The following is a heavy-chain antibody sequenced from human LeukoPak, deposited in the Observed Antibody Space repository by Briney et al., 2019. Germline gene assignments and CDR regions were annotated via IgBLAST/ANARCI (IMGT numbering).Heavy chain of an antibody. J-gene: IGHJ4*02. V-gene: IGHV1-18*04. CDR1: GYTFTSYG. CDR3: ARDHITMVRGVNDY. Sequence: ASVKVSCKASGYTFTSYGISWVRQAPGQGLEWMGWISAYNGNTNYAQKLQGRVTMTTDTSTSTAYMELRSLGSDDTAVYYCARDHITMVRGVNDYWGQGTLVTVSS. CDR2: ISAYNGNT. D-gene: IGHD3-10*01.